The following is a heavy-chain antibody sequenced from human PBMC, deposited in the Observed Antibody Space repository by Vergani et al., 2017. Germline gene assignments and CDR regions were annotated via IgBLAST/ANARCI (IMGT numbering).Heavy chain of an antibody. D-gene: IGHD4-17*01. J-gene: IGHJ4*02. CDR3: AKASQTTGDGYFDY. V-gene: IGHV3-43*01. CDR1: GFTFDDYT. Sequence: EVQLVESGGVVVQPGGSLRLSCAASGFTFDDYTMHWVRQAPGKGLEWVSLISWDGGSTYYADSVKGRFTISRDNSKNSLYLQMNSLRTEDTALYYCAKASQTTGDGYFDYWGQGTLVTVSS. CDR2: ISWDGGST.